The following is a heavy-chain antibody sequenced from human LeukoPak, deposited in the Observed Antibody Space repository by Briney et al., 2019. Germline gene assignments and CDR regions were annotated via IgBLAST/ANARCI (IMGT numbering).Heavy chain of an antibody. J-gene: IGHJ4*02. CDR1: GGTFSSYA. CDR3: AREGGYYYDSSGLFDY. D-gene: IGHD3-22*01. V-gene: IGHV1-69*04. Sequence: ASVKVSCKASGGTFSSYAISWVRQAPGQGLEWTGRIIPIFGIANYAQKFQGRVTITADKSTSTAYMELSSLRSEDTAVYYCAREGGYYYDSSGLFDYWGQGTLVTVSS. CDR2: IIPIFGIA.